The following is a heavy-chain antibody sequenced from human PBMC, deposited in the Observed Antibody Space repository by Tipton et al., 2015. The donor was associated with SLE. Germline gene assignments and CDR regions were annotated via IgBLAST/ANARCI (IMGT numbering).Heavy chain of an antibody. CDR3: ARDGWSSGCFDI. CDR2: IYYSGST. D-gene: IGHD6-19*01. CDR1: GGSISSSSYY. Sequence: TLSLTCTVSGGSISSSSYYWGWIRQPPGKGLEWIGSIYYSGSTYYSPSLKSRVTISVDTSKNQFSLKLSSVTAPDTAVYYCARDGWSSGCFDIWGQGTMVTVSS. V-gene: IGHV4-39*02. J-gene: IGHJ3*02.